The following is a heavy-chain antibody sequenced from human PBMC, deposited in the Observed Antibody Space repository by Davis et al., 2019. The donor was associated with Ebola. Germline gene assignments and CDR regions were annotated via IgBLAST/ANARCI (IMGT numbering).Heavy chain of an antibody. D-gene: IGHD1-1*01. CDR1: GGTFSSYA. CDR2: IIPIFGTA. Sequence: AASVKVSCKASGGTFSSYAISWVRQAPGQGLEWMGGIIPIFGTANYAQKFQGRVTITADESTSTAYMELSSLRSEDTAVYYCARGNWNDVPPAHWFDPWGQGTLVTVSS. J-gene: IGHJ5*02. CDR3: ARGNWNDVPPAHWFDP. V-gene: IGHV1-69*13.